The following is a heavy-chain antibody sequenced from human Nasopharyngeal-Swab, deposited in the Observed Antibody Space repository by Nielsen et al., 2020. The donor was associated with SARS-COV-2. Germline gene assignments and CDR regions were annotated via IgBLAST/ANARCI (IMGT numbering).Heavy chain of an antibody. J-gene: IGHJ6*02. CDR3: ARGVEQQSQPEYYYYYGMDV. CDR1: GDSVSSNSAA. CDR2: TYYRSKWYN. D-gene: IGHD6-13*01. Sequence: SQTLSLTCAISGDSVSSNSAAWNWIRQSPSRGLEWLGRTYYRSKWYNDYAVSVKSRITINPDTSKNQFSLQLNSVTPEDTAVYYCARGVEQQSQPEYYYYYGMDVRGQGTTVTVSS. V-gene: IGHV6-1*01.